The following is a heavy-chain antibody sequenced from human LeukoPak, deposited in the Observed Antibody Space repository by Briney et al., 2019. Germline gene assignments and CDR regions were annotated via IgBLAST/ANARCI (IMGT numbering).Heavy chain of an antibody. CDR1: AFTFSIYG. V-gene: IGHV3-30*03. CDR2: ISYDGNNK. CDR3: ATPGYSSGWYGGPFDY. D-gene: IGHD6-19*01. Sequence: GGSPRHSCAASAFTFSIYGMHCVPQAPRNGLEGVAVISYDGNNKYYADSVKRLFTISRDNSKNTLYLQMNSLRAEETAVYYCATPGYSSGWYGGPFDYWGQGTLVTVSS. J-gene: IGHJ4*02.